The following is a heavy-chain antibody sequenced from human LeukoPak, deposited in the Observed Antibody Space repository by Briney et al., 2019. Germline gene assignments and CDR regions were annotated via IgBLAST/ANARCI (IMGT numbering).Heavy chain of an antibody. CDR2: IRYDGSNK. J-gene: IGHJ4*02. Sequence: GGSLRLSCAASGFTFSSYGMHWVRQAPGKGLEWVAFIRYDGSNKYYADSVKGRFTISRDNSKNTLYLQMNSLRAEDTAVYYCAKDSVFLLTKVTTYYFDYWVQGTLVTVSS. V-gene: IGHV3-30*02. CDR3: AKDSVFLLTKVTTYYFDY. D-gene: IGHD4-11*01. CDR1: GFTFSSYG.